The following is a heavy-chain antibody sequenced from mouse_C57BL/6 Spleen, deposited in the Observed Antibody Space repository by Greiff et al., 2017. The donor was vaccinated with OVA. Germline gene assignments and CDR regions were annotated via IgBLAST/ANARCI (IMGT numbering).Heavy chain of an antibody. CDR3: ARNHGRSSLFDY. CDR2: IDPSDSYT. V-gene: IGHV1-69*01. CDR1: GYTFTSYW. Sequence: QVQLQQPGAELVMPGASVKLSCKASGYTFTSYWMHWVKQRPGQGLEWIGEIDPSDSYTNYNQKFKGKSTLTVDKSSSTAYMQLSSLTSEDSAVYYCARNHGRSSLFDYWGQGTTLTVSS. J-gene: IGHJ2*01. D-gene: IGHD1-1*01.